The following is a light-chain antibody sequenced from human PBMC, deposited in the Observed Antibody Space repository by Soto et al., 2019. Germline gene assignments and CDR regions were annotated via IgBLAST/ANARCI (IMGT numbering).Light chain of an antibody. J-gene: IGKJ5*01. Sequence: DIQMTQSPSSLSASVGDRVTITCRASQSISRYLNSYQQKPGKAPKLLIYAASSLQTGVPSRFSGSGSGTDFTLTISRLQPEDFATYYCQQSYSTSITFGQGTRLEIK. V-gene: IGKV1-39*01. CDR2: AAS. CDR3: QQSYSTSIT. CDR1: QSISRY.